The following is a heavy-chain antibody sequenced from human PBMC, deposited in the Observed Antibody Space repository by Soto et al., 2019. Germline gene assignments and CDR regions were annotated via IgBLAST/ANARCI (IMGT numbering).Heavy chain of an antibody. Sequence: EVQLLESGGGLVQPGGSLRLSCAASGFTFSSYAMSWVRQAPGKGLEWVSAISGSGGSTYYADSVKGRFTISRDNYKNAMYLQMNSLRDDDTAVYYCAKDLRVGAVWGCERYPQALDYWGQGTLVTVSS. D-gene: IGHD3-16*02. CDR1: GFTFSSYA. J-gene: IGHJ4*02. V-gene: IGHV3-23*01. CDR3: AKDLRVGAVWGCERYPQALDY. CDR2: ISGSGGST.